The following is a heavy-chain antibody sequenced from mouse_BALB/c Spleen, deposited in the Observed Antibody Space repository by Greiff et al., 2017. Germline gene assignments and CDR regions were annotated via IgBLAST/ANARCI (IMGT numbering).Heavy chain of an antibody. D-gene: IGHD2-4*01. J-gene: IGHJ4*01. CDR1: GFTFSSYY. CDR3: ARHYDYDVGYAMDD. V-gene: IGHV5-6-2*01. Sequence: DVMLVESGGGLVKLGGSLKLSCAASGFTFSSYYMSWVRQTPEKRLELVAAINSNGGSTYYPDTVKGRFTISRDNAKNTLYLQMSSLKSEDTALYYCARHYDYDVGYAMDDWGQGTSVTVS. CDR2: INSNGGST.